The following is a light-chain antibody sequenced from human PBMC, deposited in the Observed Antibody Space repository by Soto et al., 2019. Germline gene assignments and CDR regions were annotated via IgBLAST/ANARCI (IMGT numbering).Light chain of an antibody. J-gene: IGLJ3*02. CDR3: TSWTTSTTMK. CDR2: DVN. CDR1: SSDVGAYHY. Sequence: QSALTQPASVSGSPGQSLTISCTGTSSDVGAYHYVSWYQQHPGKAPQLMIYDVNIRPSGVSNRFSGSKSGNTASLTISGLQDEDEADYYCTSWTTSTTMKFGGGTKLTVL. V-gene: IGLV2-14*01.